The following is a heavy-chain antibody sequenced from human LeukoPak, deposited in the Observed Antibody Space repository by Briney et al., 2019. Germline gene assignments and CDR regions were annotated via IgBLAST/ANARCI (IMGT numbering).Heavy chain of an antibody. V-gene: IGHV1-24*01. J-gene: IGHJ4*02. Sequence: ASVKDSCKVSGYTLTKLSMHWVRQAPGKGLEWMGGFDPEDGETIYAQKFQGRVTMTEDTSTDTAYMELSSLRSEDTAVYYCAIFTVYALVATIEDYWGQGTLVTVSS. CDR1: GYTLTKLS. CDR3: AIFTVYALVATIEDY. D-gene: IGHD5-12*01. CDR2: FDPEDGET.